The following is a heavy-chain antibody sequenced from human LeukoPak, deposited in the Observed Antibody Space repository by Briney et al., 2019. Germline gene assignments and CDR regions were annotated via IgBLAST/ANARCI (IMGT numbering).Heavy chain of an antibody. J-gene: IGHJ2*01. CDR1: GDSISSGDYS. CDR3: ARSRRGYWYFDL. Sequence: SETLSLTCDVSGDSISSGDYSWAWHRQPPGKGLEWIGFIYRSGSTYYSPSLKSRVTISVDRSKTQFSLEPTSVTAADTAVYFFARSRRGYWYFDLWGRGTLVSVSS. V-gene: IGHV4-30-2*01. CDR2: IYRSGST. D-gene: IGHD3-16*01.